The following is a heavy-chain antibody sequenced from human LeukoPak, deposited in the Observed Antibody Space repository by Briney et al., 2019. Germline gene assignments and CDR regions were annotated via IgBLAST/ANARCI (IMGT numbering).Heavy chain of an antibody. CDR1: GITLSGLW. CDR2: ISSSSSYI. D-gene: IGHD2-15*01. Sequence: GGSLTLSCAASGITLSGLWMNWVRQAPGKGLEWVSSISSSSSYIYYADSVKGRFTISRDNAKNSLYLQMNSLRAEDTAVYYCARDIVVVVAATGYFDYWGQGTLVTVSS. V-gene: IGHV3-21*01. CDR3: ARDIVVVVAATGYFDY. J-gene: IGHJ4*02.